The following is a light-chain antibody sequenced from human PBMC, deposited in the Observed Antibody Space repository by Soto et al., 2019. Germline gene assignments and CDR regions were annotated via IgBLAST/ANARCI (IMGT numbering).Light chain of an antibody. Sequence: EIVLTQSPGTLSLSPWERATLSCRASQTVRNNYLAWYQQKPGQAPRLLIYDASSRATGIPDRFSGGGPGTDFTLTISRLEPEDFAVYYCQQFSSYPLTFGGGTKVDIK. V-gene: IGKV3-20*01. CDR1: QTVRNNY. CDR2: DAS. CDR3: QQFSSYPLT. J-gene: IGKJ4*01.